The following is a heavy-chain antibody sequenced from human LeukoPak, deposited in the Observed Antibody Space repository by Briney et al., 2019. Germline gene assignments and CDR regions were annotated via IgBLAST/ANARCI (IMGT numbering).Heavy chain of an antibody. CDR3: AKDFAVYSTSYYDY. CDR2: ISGSGGST. J-gene: IGHJ4*02. V-gene: IGHV3-23*01. CDR1: GFTFRGYA. D-gene: IGHD6-13*01. Sequence: GGSLRLSCAASGFTFRGYAMSWVRQAPGKGLEWVSAISGSGGSTYYADSVKGRFTISRDNSKTTLYLQVNSLRAEDTAVYYCAKDFAVYSTSYYDYWGQGALVIVSS.